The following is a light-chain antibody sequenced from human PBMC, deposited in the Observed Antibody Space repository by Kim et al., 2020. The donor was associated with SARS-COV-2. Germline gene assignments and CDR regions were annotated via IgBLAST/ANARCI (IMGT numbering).Light chain of an antibody. CDR1: SGHSSYA. V-gene: IGLV4-69*01. J-gene: IGLJ2*01. CDR3: QTWGTGILV. CDR2: LNSDGSH. Sequence: SVKLTCTRSSGHSSYAIAWHQQQPEKGPRYLMKLNSDGSHSKGDGIPDRFSGSSSGAERYLTISSLQSEDEADYYCQTWGTGILVFGGGTKLTVL.